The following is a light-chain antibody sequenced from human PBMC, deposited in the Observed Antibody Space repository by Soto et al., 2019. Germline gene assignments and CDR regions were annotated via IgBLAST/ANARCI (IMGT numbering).Light chain of an antibody. Sequence: EIVLTQSPGTLSLSPGERATLSCRASQSVGSSYLAWYQQKPGQAPRLLIYGASSRATGIPDRFSGSGPGTDFTLTISRLEPEDFAVYYCHQYGSSSWTFGQGTKVDIK. J-gene: IGKJ1*01. CDR1: QSVGSSY. CDR2: GAS. V-gene: IGKV3-20*01. CDR3: HQYGSSSWT.